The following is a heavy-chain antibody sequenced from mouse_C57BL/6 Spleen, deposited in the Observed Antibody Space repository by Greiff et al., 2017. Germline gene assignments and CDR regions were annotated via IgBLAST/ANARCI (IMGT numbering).Heavy chain of an antibody. D-gene: IGHD1-1*01. CDR1: GFTFSSYA. Sequence: DVHLVESGGGLVKPGGSLKLSCAASGFTFSSYAMSWVRQTPEKRLEWVATISDGGSYTYYPDNVKGRFTISRDNAKNNLYLQMSHLKSEDTAMYYCARGYYGSSYDAMDYWGQGTSVTVSS. CDR3: ARGYYGSSYDAMDY. J-gene: IGHJ4*01. V-gene: IGHV5-4*01. CDR2: ISDGGSYT.